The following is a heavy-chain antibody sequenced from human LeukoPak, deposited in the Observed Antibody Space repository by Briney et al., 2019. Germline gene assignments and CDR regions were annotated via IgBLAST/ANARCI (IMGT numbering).Heavy chain of an antibody. Sequence: GGSLRLSCAASGFTFDDYAMHWVQQAPGKGLEWVSGISWNSGSIGYADSVKGRFTISRDNAKNSLYLQMNSLRAEDTALYYCAKDYYDSSGPWDDAFDIWGQGTMVTVSS. J-gene: IGHJ3*02. D-gene: IGHD3-22*01. CDR3: AKDYYDSSGPWDDAFDI. V-gene: IGHV3-9*01. CDR2: ISWNSGSI. CDR1: GFTFDDYA.